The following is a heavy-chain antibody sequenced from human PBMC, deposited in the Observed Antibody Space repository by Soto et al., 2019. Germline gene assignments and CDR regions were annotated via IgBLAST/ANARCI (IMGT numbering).Heavy chain of an antibody. Sequence: QLQLVQSGGEVKKPGASVRVSCEAYGYPFSKYGISWIRQAPGQGLESMGWIKPDNGNTDYAQKFQGRVTMTTDTASNTAYMELRSLRSDDTAVYYCATSYDSGFDPWGQGTLVSVSS. CDR3: ATSYDSGFDP. CDR1: GYPFSKYG. CDR2: IKPDNGNT. V-gene: IGHV1-18*04. D-gene: IGHD5-12*01. J-gene: IGHJ5*02.